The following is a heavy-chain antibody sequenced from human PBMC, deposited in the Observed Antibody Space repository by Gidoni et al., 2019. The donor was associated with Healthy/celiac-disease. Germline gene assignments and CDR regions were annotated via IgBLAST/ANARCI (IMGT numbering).Heavy chain of an antibody. J-gene: IGHJ4*02. CDR3: TTEVEGIQLWRLTGPNFDY. Sequence: EVQLLESGGGLVKPGGSLRLSCAASGFTFRHAWLSWVRQSPGKGLEWVGRIKSKTDGGTTDYAAPVKGRFTISRDDSKNTLYLQMNSLKTEDTAVYYCTTEVEGIQLWRLTGPNFDYWGQGTLVTVSS. V-gene: IGHV3-15*01. D-gene: IGHD5-18*01. CDR2: IKSKTDGGTT. CDR1: GFTFRHAW.